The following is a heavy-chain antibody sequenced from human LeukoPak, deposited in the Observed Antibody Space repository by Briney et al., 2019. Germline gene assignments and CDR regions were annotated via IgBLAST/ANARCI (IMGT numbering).Heavy chain of an antibody. CDR3: ARDYGDNVGGMHY. V-gene: IGHV3-21*01. CDR2: ISSSSSHI. D-gene: IGHD4-17*01. J-gene: IGHJ4*02. Sequence: GGSLRLSCAASGFTFSGYGMNWVRQAPGKGLEWVSSISSSSSHIFYADSVKGRFTISRDNAKNSLYLQTNSLRAEDTAMYYCARDYGDNVGGMHYWGQGTLVTVSS. CDR1: GFTFSGYG.